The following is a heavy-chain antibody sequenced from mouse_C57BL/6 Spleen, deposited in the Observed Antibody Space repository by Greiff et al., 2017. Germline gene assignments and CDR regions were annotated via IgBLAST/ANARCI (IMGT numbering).Heavy chain of an antibody. J-gene: IGHJ3*01. V-gene: IGHV5-17*01. CDR3: ARPYGSSYVSWFAY. CDR1: GFTFSDYG. Sequence: EVKLVESGGGLVKPGGSLKLSCAASGFTFSDYGMHWVRQAPEKGLEWVAYISSGSSTIYYADTVKGRFTISRDNAKNTLFLQMTSLRSEDTAMYYCARPYGSSYVSWFAYWGQGTLVTVSA. D-gene: IGHD1-1*01. CDR2: ISSGSSTI.